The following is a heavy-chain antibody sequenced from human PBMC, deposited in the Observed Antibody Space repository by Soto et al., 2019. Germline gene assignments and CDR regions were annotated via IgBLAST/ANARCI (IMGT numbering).Heavy chain of an antibody. D-gene: IGHD1-26*01. CDR3: AGMQEGALAF. CDR1: GDSVSSNSAA. Sequence: SLTLSLTCASSGDSVSSNSAAWNWIRQSPSRGLEWLGRTYYRSKWYNEYAVSVKSRITIKPDTSKNQFSLQLSSVIPEDTAVYYCAGMQEGALAFWGQGTLVTVSS. V-gene: IGHV6-1*01. CDR2: TYYRSKWYN. J-gene: IGHJ4*02.